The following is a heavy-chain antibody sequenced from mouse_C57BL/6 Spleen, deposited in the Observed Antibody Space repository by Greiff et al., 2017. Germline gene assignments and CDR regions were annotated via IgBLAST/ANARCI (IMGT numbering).Heavy chain of an antibody. CDR2: IYPGDGDT. Sequence: QVQLKESGAELVKPGASVKISCKASGYAFSSYWMNWVKQRPGKGLEWIGQIYPGDGDTNYNGKFKGKATLTADKSSSTAYMQLSSLTSEGSAVYFCARRRVYDGYSYFDYWGQGTTLTVSS. D-gene: IGHD2-3*01. CDR3: ARRRVYDGYSYFDY. J-gene: IGHJ2*01. CDR1: GYAFSSYW. V-gene: IGHV1-80*01.